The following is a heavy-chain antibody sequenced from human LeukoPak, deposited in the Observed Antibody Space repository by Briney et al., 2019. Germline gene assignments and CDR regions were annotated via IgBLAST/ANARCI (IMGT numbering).Heavy chain of an antibody. CDR2: ISASGGYT. D-gene: IGHD6-19*01. CDR3: AKEAGSGWSYFDS. V-gene: IGHV3-23*01. Sequence: GGSLRLSCAASGFTFSSYGMSWVRQAPGKGLEWVSGISASGGYTYYADSVRGRFTVPRDSSKNTLYLQLNSLRAEDTAVYSCAKEAGSGWSYFDSWGQGTLVTVSS. CDR1: GFTFSSYG. J-gene: IGHJ4*02.